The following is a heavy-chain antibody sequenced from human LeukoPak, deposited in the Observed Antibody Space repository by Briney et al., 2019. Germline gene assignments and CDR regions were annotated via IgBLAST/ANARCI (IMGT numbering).Heavy chain of an antibody. J-gene: IGHJ4*02. V-gene: IGHV4-4*07. CDR3: ARVACSGGSCYHFDY. CDR2: MYSSGIT. CDR1: GGSISTYY. Sequence: SETLSLTCTVSGGSISTYYWTWIRQPAGKGLEWIGRMYSSGITDYNPSLKSRVTMSVDMSKNQFSLKLSSVTAADTAVYHCARVACSGGSCYHFDYWGQGTLVTVSS. D-gene: IGHD2-15*01.